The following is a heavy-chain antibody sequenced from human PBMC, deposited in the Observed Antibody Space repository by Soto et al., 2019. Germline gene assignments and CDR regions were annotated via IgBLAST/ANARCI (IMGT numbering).Heavy chain of an antibody. J-gene: IGHJ6*02. CDR2: VYHTGGT. D-gene: IGHD3-10*01. V-gene: IGHV4-59*08. Sequence: SETLSLTCTVSSGPSTTHSWGWIRQSPGRGLEWIGYVYHTGGTSYNPSLRGRVTISADTSTNQISLTLSSVTAADTAVYYCVRQGIGPLHGLVDVWGQGTTVTVS. CDR3: VRQGIGPLHGLVDV. CDR1: SGPSTTHS.